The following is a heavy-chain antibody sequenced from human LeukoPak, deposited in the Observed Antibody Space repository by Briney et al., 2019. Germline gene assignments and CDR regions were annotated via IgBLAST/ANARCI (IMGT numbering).Heavy chain of an antibody. CDR2: VYPGDSET. J-gene: IGHJ4*02. CDR1: GYSFTSYW. Sequence: GESLKISCKGSGYSFTSYWIGWVRQMPGKGPEWMGIVYPGDSETRYSPSFQGQVTISADKSISTAYLQWSSLKASDTAMYYCARRQGCSSTSCPPDSWGQGTLVTVSS. V-gene: IGHV5-51*01. D-gene: IGHD2-2*01. CDR3: ARRQGCSSTSCPPDS.